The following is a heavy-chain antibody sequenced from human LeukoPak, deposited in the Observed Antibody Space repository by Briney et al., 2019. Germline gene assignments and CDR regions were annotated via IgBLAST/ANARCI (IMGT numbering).Heavy chain of an antibody. J-gene: IGHJ4*02. CDR1: GFTFSNYA. Sequence: GGSLRLSCAVSGFTFSNYAMHWVRQAPGKGLEWVASIESNGHEKYSSDSLKGRFTISRDNSKNTLYLQMNTLRPEDTAVFYCARGFTSWPQGPYHFDYWGKGILITVSS. V-gene: IGHV3-30*02. CDR3: ARGFTSWPQGPYHFDY. CDR2: IESNGHEK. D-gene: IGHD2-2*01.